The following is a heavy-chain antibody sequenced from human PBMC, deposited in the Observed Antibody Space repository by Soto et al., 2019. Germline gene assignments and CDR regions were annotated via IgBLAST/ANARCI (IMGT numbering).Heavy chain of an antibody. V-gene: IGHV3-21*01. J-gene: IGHJ4*02. Sequence: PGGSLRLSCAASGFTFSLYSMIWVRQAPGKGLEWVASITSSSSYIYYADSVKGRFTISRDNSKNTLYLQMNSLRAEDTAVYYCARDTIVGATHFDYWGQGTLVTVSS. CDR1: GFTFSLYS. CDR3: ARDTIVGATHFDY. D-gene: IGHD1-26*01. CDR2: ITSSSSYI.